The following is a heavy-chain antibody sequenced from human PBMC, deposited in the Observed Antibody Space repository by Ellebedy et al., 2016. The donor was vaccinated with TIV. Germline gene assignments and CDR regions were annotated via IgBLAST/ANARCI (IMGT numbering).Heavy chain of an antibody. J-gene: IGHJ4*02. CDR3: ARGLAVAGTSHY. D-gene: IGHD6-19*01. Sequence: ASVKVSCKTSGYTFTAFHIHWVRQAPGQGLEWMGWVYPDNGDTTYAPKFQGRVTMTRDTSTSTAYMELSSLRSDDTAVYYCARGLAVAGTSHYWGQGTLVSVSS. CDR1: GYTFTAFH. CDR2: VYPDNGDT. V-gene: IGHV1-2*02.